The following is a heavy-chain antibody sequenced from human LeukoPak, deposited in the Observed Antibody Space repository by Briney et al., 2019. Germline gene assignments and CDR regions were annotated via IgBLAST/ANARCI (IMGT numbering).Heavy chain of an antibody. CDR3: VRDYHYAFDI. CDR1: GFIFSDYT. D-gene: IGHD1-14*01. J-gene: IGHJ3*02. V-gene: IGHV3-69-1*01. CDR2: IRGSGVM. Sequence: GSLRLSCVASGFIFSDYTMNWVRQAPGKGLEWISYIRGSGVMSYADSVKGRFIISRDNAKNSLSLQMNSLRGEDTAVYYCVRDYHYAFDIWGQGTMVTVSS.